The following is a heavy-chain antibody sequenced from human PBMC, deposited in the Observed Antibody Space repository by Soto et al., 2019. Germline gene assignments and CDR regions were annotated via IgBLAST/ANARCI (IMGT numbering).Heavy chain of an antibody. CDR3: ARGLGSSSWFVGSFDY. V-gene: IGHV1-8*02. Sequence: GASVKVSCKASGYTFTSYGISWVRQATGQGLEWMGWMNPNSGNTGYAQKFQGRVTMTRNTSISTAYMELSSLRSEDTAVYYCARGLGSSSWFVGSFDYWGQGTLVTVSS. J-gene: IGHJ4*02. D-gene: IGHD6-13*01. CDR2: MNPNSGNT. CDR1: GYTFTSYG.